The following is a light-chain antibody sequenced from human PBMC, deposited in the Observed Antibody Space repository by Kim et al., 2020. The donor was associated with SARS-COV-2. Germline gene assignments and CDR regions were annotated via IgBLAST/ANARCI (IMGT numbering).Light chain of an antibody. CDR1: RIGSKS. CDR3: KVWDISSDHRVV. CDR2: DDS. V-gene: IGLV3-21*03. Sequence: PGKTARGSCGGDRIGSKSVRWYEQKSGQAPVLVINDDSERPSGIPGRFSGSNSGNTAALTISRVEAGDEAEYYCKVWDISSDHRVVFGGGPQLTVL. J-gene: IGLJ2*01.